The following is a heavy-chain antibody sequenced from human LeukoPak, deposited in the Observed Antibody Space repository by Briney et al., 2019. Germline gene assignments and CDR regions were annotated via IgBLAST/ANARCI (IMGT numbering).Heavy chain of an antibody. CDR3: ARGLCSSTSCYQGPFDF. V-gene: IGHV3-15*01. J-gene: IGHJ4*02. D-gene: IGHD2-2*01. Sequence: GGSLRLSCAASGFTFSSYAMSWVRQAPGKGLEWVGHIKNKTNGGTTDYAAPVKGRFIISRDDSKNTLYLQMNDLRTEDTAVYYCARGLCSSTSCYQGPFDFWGQGTLVTVSS. CDR2: IKNKTNGGTT. CDR1: GFTFSSYA.